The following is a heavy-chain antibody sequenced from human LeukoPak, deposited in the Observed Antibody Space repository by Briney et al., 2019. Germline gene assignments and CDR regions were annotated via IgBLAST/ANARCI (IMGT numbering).Heavy chain of an antibody. CDR2: IDCDDDK. CDR3: SRGGYCSSTSCFDY. Sequence: SGPSPAKPTQTLTLTCTFSGFSLSTSGMCVSWIRQPPGTALAWPARIDCDDDKYYSTSLKTRLTIFKDTSKNQVVLTMTNMDPVDTATYYCSRGGYCSSTSCFDYWGQGTLVTVSS. CDR1: GFSLSTSGMC. J-gene: IGHJ4*02. D-gene: IGHD2-2*01. V-gene: IGHV2-70*11.